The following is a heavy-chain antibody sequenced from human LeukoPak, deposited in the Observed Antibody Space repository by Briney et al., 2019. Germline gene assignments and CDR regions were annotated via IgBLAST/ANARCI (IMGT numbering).Heavy chain of an antibody. Sequence: PGGSLRLSCAASGFTFSSYAMSWVRQPPGKGLEWIGEINHSGSTNYNPSLKSRVTISVDTSKNQFSLKLSSVTAADTAVYYCARGMGPDIVVVVAANRPFDYWGQGTLVTVSS. CDR3: ARGMGPDIVVVVAANRPFDY. CDR1: GFTFSSYA. D-gene: IGHD2-15*01. V-gene: IGHV4-34*01. CDR2: INHSGST. J-gene: IGHJ4*02.